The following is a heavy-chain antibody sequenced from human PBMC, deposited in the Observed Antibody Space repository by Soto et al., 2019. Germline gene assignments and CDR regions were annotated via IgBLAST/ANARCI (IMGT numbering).Heavy chain of an antibody. CDR2: ISYDGSNK. Sequence: GGSLRLSCAASGFTFSSYAMHWVRQAPGKGLEWVAVISYDGSNKYYADSVKGRFTISRDNSKNTLYLQMNSLRAEDTAVYYCARDLRSMALDYWGQGTLVTVSS. CDR3: ARDLRSMALDY. D-gene: IGHD3-10*01. CDR1: GFTFSSYA. J-gene: IGHJ4*02. V-gene: IGHV3-30-3*01.